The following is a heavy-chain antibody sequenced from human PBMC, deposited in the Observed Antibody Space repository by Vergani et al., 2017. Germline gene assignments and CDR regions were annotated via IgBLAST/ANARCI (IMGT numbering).Heavy chain of an antibody. CDR3: AKDSNYGDYPGYFDY. V-gene: IGHV3-30*18. Sequence: QVQLVESGGGVVQPGRSLRLSCAASGFTFSSYGMHWVRQAPGKGLEWVAVISYDGSNKYYADSVKGRFTISRDNSKNTLYPQMNSLRAEDTAVYYCAKDSNYGDYPGYFDYWGQGTLVTVSS. CDR1: GFTFSSYG. D-gene: IGHD4-17*01. CDR2: ISYDGSNK. J-gene: IGHJ4*02.